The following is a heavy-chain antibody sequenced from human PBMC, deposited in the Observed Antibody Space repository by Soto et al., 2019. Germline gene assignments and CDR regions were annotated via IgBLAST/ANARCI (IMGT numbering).Heavy chain of an antibody. CDR1: GDSVSSNSAA. Sequence: SQTLSLTCAISGDSVSSNSAAWNWIRQSPSRGLEWLGRTYYRSKWYHDYAGSVKSLITINPDTSKKQFSLQLNSVTPEDTAVYYCARDFSSNCDFDYWGQGTLVTVSS. V-gene: IGHV6-1*01. J-gene: IGHJ4*02. D-gene: IGHD7-27*01. CDR3: ARDFSSNCDFDY. CDR2: TYYRSKWYH.